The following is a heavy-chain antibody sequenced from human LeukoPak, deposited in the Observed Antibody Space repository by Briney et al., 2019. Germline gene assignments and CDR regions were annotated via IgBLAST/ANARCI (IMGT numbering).Heavy chain of an antibody. CDR2: IYYSGST. D-gene: IGHD3-22*01. CDR3: ARLRGTMIVVVTPPYYMDV. Sequence: SETLSLTCTVSSGSISSSSYYWGWIRQPPGKGLEWIGSIYYSGSTYYNPSLKSRVTISVDTSKNQFSLKLSSVTAADTAVYYCARLRGTMIVVVTPPYYMDVWGKGTTVTVSS. V-gene: IGHV4-39*01. CDR1: SGSISSSSYY. J-gene: IGHJ6*03.